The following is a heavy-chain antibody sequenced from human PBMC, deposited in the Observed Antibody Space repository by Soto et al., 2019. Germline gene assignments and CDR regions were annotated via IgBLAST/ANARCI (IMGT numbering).Heavy chain of an antibody. D-gene: IGHD2-2*01. CDR2: LFRHDDN. Sequence: SGPTLAHPPHALTLTWTFSVVLVTTAAGGVAWVRQLPRKPLEWRALLFRHDDNRHIPSLKRRVTLTKDTSNSQGVLTLPNLDTADTATSYCSHSPHQDNSAFDFWGQGTLVTVSS. CDR3: SHSPHQDNSAFDF. CDR1: VVLVTTAAGG. V-gene: IGHV2-5*01. J-gene: IGHJ3*01.